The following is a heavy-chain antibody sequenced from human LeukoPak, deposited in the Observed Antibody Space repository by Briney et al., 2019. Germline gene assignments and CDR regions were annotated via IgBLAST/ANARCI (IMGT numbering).Heavy chain of an antibody. V-gene: IGHV1-18*01. CDR1: GYTFTSYG. CDR3: ARDAGSSGLVHYY. Sequence: ASVKVSCKASGYTFTSYGISWVRQAPGQGLEWMGWISTYSVNTNYAQKLQGRVTMTTDTSTSTAYMELSRLRSDDTAVYYCARDAGSSGLVHYYWGQGTLVTVSS. D-gene: IGHD6-19*01. CDR2: ISTYSVNT. J-gene: IGHJ4*02.